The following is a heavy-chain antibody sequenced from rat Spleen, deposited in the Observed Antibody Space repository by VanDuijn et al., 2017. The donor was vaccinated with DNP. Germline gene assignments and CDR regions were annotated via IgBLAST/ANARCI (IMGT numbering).Heavy chain of an antibody. CDR1: GFTFSNYD. J-gene: IGHJ2*01. V-gene: IGHV5-27*01. Sequence: EVQLVESGGGLVQPGRSLKLSCAASGFTFSNYDMAWVRQAPTKGLEWVASISTSGGSTYYRDSVKGRFTISRDKAKNTLHLQMNSLQTEDTATYFCTIANWEYYFDYWGQGVMVTVSS. CDR3: TIANWEYYFDY. CDR2: ISTSGGST. D-gene: IGHD5-1*01.